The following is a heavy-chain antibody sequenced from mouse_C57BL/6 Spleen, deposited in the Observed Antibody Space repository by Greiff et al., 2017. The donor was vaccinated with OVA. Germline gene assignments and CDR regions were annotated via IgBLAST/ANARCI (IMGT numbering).Heavy chain of an antibody. CDR1: GFTFSDYY. Sequence: EVHLVESGGGLVQPGGSLKLSCAASGFTFSDYYMYWVRQTPEKRLEWVAYISNGGGSTYYPDTVKGRFTISRDNAKNTLYLQMSRLKSEDTAMYYCARPLTGTLYYAMDYWGQGTSVTVSS. CDR2: ISNGGGST. J-gene: IGHJ4*01. CDR3: ARPLTGTLYYAMDY. V-gene: IGHV5-12*01. D-gene: IGHD4-1*01.